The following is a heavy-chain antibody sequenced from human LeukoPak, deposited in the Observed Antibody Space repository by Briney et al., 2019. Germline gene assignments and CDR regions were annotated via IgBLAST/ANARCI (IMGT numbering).Heavy chain of an antibody. J-gene: IGHJ4*02. CDR1: GGSISSGDYY. CDR2: IYYSGST. CDR3: AREEPATWSYFDY. V-gene: IGHV4-30-4*02. Sequence: PSETLSLTCTVSGGSISSGDYYWSWIRQPPGKGLEWIGYIYYSGSTYYNPSLKSRVTISVDTSKNQFSLKLSSVTAADTAVYYCAREEPATWSYFDYWGQGTLVTVSS. D-gene: IGHD1-26*01.